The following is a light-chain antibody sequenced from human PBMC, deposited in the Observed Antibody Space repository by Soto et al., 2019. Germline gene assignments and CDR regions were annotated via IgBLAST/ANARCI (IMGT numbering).Light chain of an antibody. CDR2: SAS. CDR3: QQTYSTDIT. J-gene: IGKJ4*01. CDR1: QSIGTS. V-gene: IGKV1-39*01. Sequence: DIQMTQSPASLSSSVGDLVTSTCRASQSIGTSLNLHQQISGRAPKVLIYSASTLQGGVPSRFSGSGSGTDFTLTITRLQPEDFATYYCQQTYSTDITFGGGTKVE.